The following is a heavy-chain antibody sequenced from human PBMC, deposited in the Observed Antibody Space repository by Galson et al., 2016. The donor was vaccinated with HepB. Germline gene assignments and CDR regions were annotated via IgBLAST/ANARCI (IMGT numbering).Heavy chain of an antibody. J-gene: IGHJ4*02. Sequence: SLRLSCAASGFTFRNYGMNWVRQAPGKGLQWVSYISPDSTTICYADSLKGRFTISRDNAKNSLYLQMNSLTVEDTAVYYCARDGHLSYFDFWGQGTLVAVSS. CDR1: GFTFRNYG. V-gene: IGHV3-48*01. CDR2: ISPDSTTI. D-gene: IGHD2/OR15-2a*01. CDR3: ARDGHLSYFDF.